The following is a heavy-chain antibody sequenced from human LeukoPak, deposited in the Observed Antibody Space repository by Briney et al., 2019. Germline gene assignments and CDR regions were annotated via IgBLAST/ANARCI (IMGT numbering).Heavy chain of an antibody. CDR2: TTDSGGNT. CDR3: ARNILFAFDI. J-gene: IGHJ3*02. CDR1: GFSFSTYA. D-gene: IGHD2/OR15-2a*01. V-gene: IGHV3-23*01. Sequence: GGSLRLSCAASGFSFSTYAMTWLRQAPGKGLEWVSTTTDSGGNTHYADAVKGRFTMSRDNSENTLYLQVSSLRAEDTAMYYCARNILFAFDIWGQGTMVTVSS.